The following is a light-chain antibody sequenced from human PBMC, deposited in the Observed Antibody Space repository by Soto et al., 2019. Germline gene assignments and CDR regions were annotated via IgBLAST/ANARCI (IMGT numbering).Light chain of an antibody. Sequence: QSVLTQPPSVSGAPGQTVTISCTGSRSNIGAGYDIHWYQFLPGTAPKLLLYSFNKRPSGIPDRFSGSKSGTSASLAITGLQPEDEADYYCQSYDDSLSGSGVFGTGTKLTV. CDR3: QSYDDSLSGSGV. J-gene: IGLJ1*01. CDR2: SFN. V-gene: IGLV1-40*01. CDR1: RSNIGAGYD.